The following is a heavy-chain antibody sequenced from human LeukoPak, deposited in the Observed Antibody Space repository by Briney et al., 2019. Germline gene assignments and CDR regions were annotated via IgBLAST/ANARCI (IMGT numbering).Heavy chain of an antibody. D-gene: IGHD3-22*01. J-gene: IGHJ5*02. CDR2: ISSSSSTI. CDR1: GFTFSSYS. CDR3: ARDLSDYYDSSGYQRSSNWFDP. V-gene: IGHV3-48*04. Sequence: GGSLRLSCAASGFTFSSYSMNWVRQAPGKGLEWVSYISSSSSTIYYADSVKGRFTISRDNAKNSLYLQMNSLRAEDTAVYYCARDLSDYYDSSGYQRSSNWFDPWGQGTLVTVSS.